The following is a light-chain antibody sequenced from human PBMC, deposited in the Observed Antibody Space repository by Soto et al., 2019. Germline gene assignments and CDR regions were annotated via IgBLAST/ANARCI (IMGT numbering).Light chain of an antibody. CDR1: SSDVGGYNY. CDR3: SSYTSSSTLLYV. Sequence: QSALTQPASVSGSPGQSITISCIGTSSDVGGYNYVSWYQQHPGKAPKLMIYDVSNRPSGVSNRFSGSKSGNTASLTISGLQAEDEADYYCSSYTSSSTLLYVFGTGNKLTVL. V-gene: IGLV2-14*01. CDR2: DVS. J-gene: IGLJ1*01.